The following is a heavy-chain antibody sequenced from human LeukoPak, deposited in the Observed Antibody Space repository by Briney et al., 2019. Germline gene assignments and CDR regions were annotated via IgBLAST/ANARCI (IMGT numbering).Heavy chain of an antibody. J-gene: IGHJ5*02. Sequence: PSETLSLTCTVSGYSISSGFYWGWIRQPPGKGLEWIGTIFRSGDTYYNPSLKSRVTISVDTSKNQFSLKLSSVTAADTAVYYCARTGIATTADWFDPWGQGTLVTVSS. V-gene: IGHV4-38-2*02. D-gene: IGHD6-13*01. CDR3: ARTGIATTADWFDP. CDR2: IFRSGDT. CDR1: GYSISSGFY.